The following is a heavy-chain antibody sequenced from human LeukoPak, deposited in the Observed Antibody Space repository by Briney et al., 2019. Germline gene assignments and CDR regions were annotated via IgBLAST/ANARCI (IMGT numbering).Heavy chain of an antibody. J-gene: IGHJ4*02. D-gene: IGHD3-10*01. CDR3: ARRDPAGLRDFDY. Sequence: ASVKVSCKASGYTFSGYYIHWVRQAPGQGLEWMGWINPDSGGTRYAQKFQGRVTMTRDTSISTAYMELSRLRSGDTAVYYCARRDPAGLRDFDYWGQGTLVTVSS. V-gene: IGHV1-2*02. CDR2: INPDSGGT. CDR1: GYTFSGYY.